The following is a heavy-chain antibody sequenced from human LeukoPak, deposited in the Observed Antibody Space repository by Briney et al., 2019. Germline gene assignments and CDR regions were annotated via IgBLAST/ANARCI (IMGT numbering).Heavy chain of an antibody. Sequence: GGSLRLSCAASGFTFSDYYMSWIRQAPGKGLEWGSYISKSSSSTNYADSVKGRFSISRDNAKNSLYLQLNSLTVEDTAVYYCARVRSSGSPLDYWGQGTLVTVSS. CDR3: ARVRSSGSPLDY. CDR1: GFTFSDYY. CDR2: ISKSSSST. J-gene: IGHJ4*02. D-gene: IGHD3-10*01. V-gene: IGHV3-11*05.